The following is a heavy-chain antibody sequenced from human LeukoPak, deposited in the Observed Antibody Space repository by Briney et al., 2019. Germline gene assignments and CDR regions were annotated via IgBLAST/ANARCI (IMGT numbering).Heavy chain of an antibody. CDR2: IKQDGSEK. CDR3: ARDMLRVVRGVTVYWFDP. CDR1: GFTFSSYW. J-gene: IGHJ5*02. D-gene: IGHD3-10*01. V-gene: IGHV3-7*01. Sequence: GGSLRLSCAASGFTFSSYWMSWVRQAPGKGLEWVANIKQDGSEKYYVDSVKGRFTISRDNAKNSLYLQMNSLRAEDTAVYYCARDMLRVVRGVTVYWFDPWGQGTLVTVSS.